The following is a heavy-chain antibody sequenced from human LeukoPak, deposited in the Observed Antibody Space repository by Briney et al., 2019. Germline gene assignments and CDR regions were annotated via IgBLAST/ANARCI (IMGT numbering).Heavy chain of an antibody. CDR1: GFTFSSYA. V-gene: IGHV3-23*01. J-gene: IGHJ4*02. Sequence: PGGSLRLSCAASGFTFSSYAMSWVRQAPGKGLEWVSAISGSGGSTYYADSVKGRFTISRDNAKNSLYLQMNSLRGEDTAVYYCARRLTGDARSFDSWGQGTLVTVSS. D-gene: IGHD7-27*01. CDR3: ARRLTGDARSFDS. CDR2: ISGSGGST.